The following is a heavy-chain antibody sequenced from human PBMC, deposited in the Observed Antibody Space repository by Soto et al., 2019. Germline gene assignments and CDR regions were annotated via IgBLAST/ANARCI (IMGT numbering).Heavy chain of an antibody. Sequence: GESLKISCKGSGYSYTSNWIGWVRQMPGKGLEWVGLIHPGDSETRYSPSFQGQVIISVDKSISTAYLQWSSLKASDTSVYYCARHDGGISVTRFQHWGQGTLVTVSS. CDR2: IHPGDSET. V-gene: IGHV5-51*01. J-gene: IGHJ1*01. CDR1: GYSYTSNW. CDR3: ARHDGGISVTRFQH. D-gene: IGHD1-20*01.